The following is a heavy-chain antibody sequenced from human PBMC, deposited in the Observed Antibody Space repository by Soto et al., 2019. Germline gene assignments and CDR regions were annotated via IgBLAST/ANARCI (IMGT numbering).Heavy chain of an antibody. CDR2: ISAHNGDT. V-gene: IGHV1-18*01. CDR3: ARDACSGGSCYSACCY. CDR1: GYTFTTYR. D-gene: IGHD2-15*01. Sequence: QVQLVQSRAEVRKPGASVKVSCKASGYTFTTYRISWVRQAPGQGLEWMGWISAHNGDTNYAQKLQGRVTMITDTSTSTAYMELRSLRSDDTAVYYCARDACSGGSCYSACCYWGQGTLITVSS. J-gene: IGHJ4*02.